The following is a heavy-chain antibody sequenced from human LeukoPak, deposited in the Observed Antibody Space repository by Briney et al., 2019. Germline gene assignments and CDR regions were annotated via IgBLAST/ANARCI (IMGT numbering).Heavy chain of an antibody. D-gene: IGHD3-10*01. V-gene: IGHV5-51*01. CDR1: GYSFTSYW. J-gene: IGHJ4*02. Sequence: GESLKISCKGSGYSFTSYWIGWVRQMPGKGLEWMGIIYPGDSDTRYSPSFQGQVTISADKSISTAYLQWSSLKASDTAMYYCARPNPNYYGSGRVEEPFDYWGQGTLVTVSS. CDR2: IYPGDSDT. CDR3: ARPNPNYYGSGRVEEPFDY.